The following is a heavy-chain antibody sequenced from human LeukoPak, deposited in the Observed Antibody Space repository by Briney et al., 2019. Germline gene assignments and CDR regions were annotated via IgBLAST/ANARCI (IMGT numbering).Heavy chain of an antibody. CDR2: VSNYNLDT. D-gene: IGHD3-10*01. J-gene: IGHJ5*02. V-gene: IGHV1-18*01. Sequence: ASVKVSCKASGYTFTNYGISWVRQAPGQGLGWLGWVSNYNLDTKFAQKLQGRVTMTTDTSTSTAYMEVRSLRSDDTAVYYCARTYYYGWGSYLNYFDPWGQGTLVTVSS. CDR3: ARTYYYGWGSYLNYFDP. CDR1: GYTFTNYG.